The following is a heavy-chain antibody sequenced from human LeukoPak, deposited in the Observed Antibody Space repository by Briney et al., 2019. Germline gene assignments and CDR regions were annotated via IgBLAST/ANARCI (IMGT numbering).Heavy chain of an antibody. CDR1: GFTFSSCG. D-gene: IGHD3-10*01. V-gene: IGHV3-30*18. Sequence: GRSLRLSCAASGFTFSSCGMHWVRQAPGKGLEWVAVITYDGHTTYFEDSVKGRFTISRDTSTNTLYLQMNSLGAEDTAVYYCVKEQGSGYYRTADYWGQGTLVTVSS. CDR2: ITYDGHTT. J-gene: IGHJ4*02. CDR3: VKEQGSGYYRTADY.